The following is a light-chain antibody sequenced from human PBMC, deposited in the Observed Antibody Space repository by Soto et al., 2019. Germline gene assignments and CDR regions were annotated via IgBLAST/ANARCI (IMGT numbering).Light chain of an antibody. CDR3: QQYNSHPLT. J-gene: IGKJ4*01. V-gene: IGKV1-5*03. CDR1: QSISPW. CDR2: KAS. Sequence: DIPMTQSPSTLSASVGDRVTITCRASQSISPWLAWYQQKPGQAPKVLIYKASTLQSGVPSRFSGSGSGTEFTLTISSLQPDDFATYYCQQYNSHPLTFGGGTKVEIK.